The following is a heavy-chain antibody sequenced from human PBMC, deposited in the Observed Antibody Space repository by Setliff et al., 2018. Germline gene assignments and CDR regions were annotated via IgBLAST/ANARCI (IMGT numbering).Heavy chain of an antibody. CDR1: GFTFSSYA. J-gene: IGHJ4*02. V-gene: IGHV3-64D*09. D-gene: IGHD6-13*01. Sequence: GGSLRLSCSASGFTFSSYAMHWVRQAPGKGLEYVSAISSNGGSTYYADSVKGRFTISRDSSKNTLYLQMSSLRAEDTAVYYCARAIAAAPDPDYWGQGTLVTVSS. CDR3: ARAIAAAPDPDY. CDR2: ISSNGGST.